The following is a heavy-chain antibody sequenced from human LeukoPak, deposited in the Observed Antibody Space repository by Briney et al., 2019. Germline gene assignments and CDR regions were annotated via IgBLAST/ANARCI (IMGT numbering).Heavy chain of an antibody. CDR3: ARDGYYDILTGSLTPFDY. J-gene: IGHJ4*02. D-gene: IGHD3-9*01. Sequence: GASVKVSCKTSGYTFTSYAMHWVRQAPGQRLEWMGWINTGNATTKYSQKFQGRVTITRDTSARTAYMELSSLRSEDTAVYYCARDGYYDILTGSLTPFDYWGQGTLVTVSS. CDR2: INTGNATT. V-gene: IGHV1-3*04. CDR1: GYTFTSYA.